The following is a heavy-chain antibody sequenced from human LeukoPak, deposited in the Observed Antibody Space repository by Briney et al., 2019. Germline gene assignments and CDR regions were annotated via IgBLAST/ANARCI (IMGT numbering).Heavy chain of an antibody. Sequence: PGGSLRLSCAASGFIFSSFAMNWVRRAPGKGLEWVSYISPTYDIYYSDSVRGRFTISRDNAKNSLYLQMNSPRDEDTAVYYCARDHNWGFDYWGQGTLVAVSS. CDR3: ARDHNWGFDY. D-gene: IGHD7-27*01. CDR1: GFIFSSFA. J-gene: IGHJ4*02. V-gene: IGHV3-48*02. CDR2: ISPTYDI.